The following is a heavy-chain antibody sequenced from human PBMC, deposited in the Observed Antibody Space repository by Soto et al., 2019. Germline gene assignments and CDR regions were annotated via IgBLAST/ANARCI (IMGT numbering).Heavy chain of an antibody. CDR1: GFTFSSYS. CDR2: ISSSSSYI. Sequence: GVSLRLSCAASGFTFSSYSMNWVRQAPGKGLEWVSSISSSSSYIYYADSVKGRFSISRDNAKNSLYLQMNSLRAEDTAVYYCARELAAAGSFDYWGQGTLVTVSS. CDR3: ARELAAAGSFDY. J-gene: IGHJ4*02. V-gene: IGHV3-21*01. D-gene: IGHD6-13*01.